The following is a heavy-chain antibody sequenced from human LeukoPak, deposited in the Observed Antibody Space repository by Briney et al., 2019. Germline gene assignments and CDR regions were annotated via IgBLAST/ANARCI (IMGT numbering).Heavy chain of an antibody. CDR3: AKETAGGYCSSNTCRGVIDY. Sequence: PGGSLRLSCAASGFTFNSYGMHWVRQAPGKGLEWVAVIWYDGSNKYYADSVKGRFTISRDNSKNTLYLQMNSLRAEDTAVYYCAKETAGGYCSSNTCRGVIDYWSQGTLVTVSS. CDR2: IWYDGSNK. J-gene: IGHJ4*02. D-gene: IGHD2-2*03. V-gene: IGHV3-33*06. CDR1: GFTFNSYG.